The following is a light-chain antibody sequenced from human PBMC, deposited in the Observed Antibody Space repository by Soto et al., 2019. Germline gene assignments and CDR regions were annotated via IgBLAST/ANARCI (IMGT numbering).Light chain of an antibody. CDR3: QQYLEWPPMT. V-gene: IGKV3-15*01. J-gene: IGKJ1*01. Sequence: EVVMTQSPATLSVSPGERATLSCRASETVATNLAWYQQKPGQAPRLLISGASTRDAGISDRFRGSGSGTEFTLTISSLRSEDSAIYYCQQYLEWPPMTFGQGXK. CDR1: ETVATN. CDR2: GAS.